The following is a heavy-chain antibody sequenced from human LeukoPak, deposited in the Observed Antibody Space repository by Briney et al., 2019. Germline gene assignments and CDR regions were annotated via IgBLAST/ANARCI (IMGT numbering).Heavy chain of an antibody. CDR2: IYHSGST. CDR3: ARGNVVVVAARLHWFDP. CDR1: GGSISSGGYS. V-gene: IGHV4-30-2*01. J-gene: IGHJ5*02. D-gene: IGHD2-15*01. Sequence: SETLSLTCTVSGGSISSGGYSWSWIRQPPGKGLEWIGYIYHSGSTYYNPSLESRVTISVDRSKNQFSLKLSSVTAADTAVYYCARGNVVVVAARLHWFDPWGQGTLVTVSS.